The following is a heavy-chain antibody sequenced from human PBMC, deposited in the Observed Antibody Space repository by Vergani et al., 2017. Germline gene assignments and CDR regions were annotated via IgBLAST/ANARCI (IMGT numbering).Heavy chain of an antibody. V-gene: IGHV4-61*02. CDR2: IYTSGST. D-gene: IGHD3-10*01. CDR1: GGSISSGSYY. Sequence: QVQLQESGPGLVKPSQTLSLTCTVSGGSISSGSYYWSWIRQPAGKGLEWIGRIYTSGSTNYNPSLKSRVTISVDTSKNQFSLKLSSVTAADTAVYYCARSKRKRGTGQLVRYYGSGGFDYWGQGTLVTVSS. CDR3: ARSKRKRGTGQLVRYYGSGGFDY. J-gene: IGHJ4*02.